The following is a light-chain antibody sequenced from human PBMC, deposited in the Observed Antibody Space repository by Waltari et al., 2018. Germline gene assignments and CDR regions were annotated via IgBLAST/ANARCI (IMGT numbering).Light chain of an antibody. CDR3: CSYGGSKLI. CDR2: EVT. V-gene: IGLV2-11*01. Sequence: QSALTQPRSVSGSPGQSVTISCTGTSSDVGGYNSVSWYQQYPGKAPKLMIYEVTKRPSGVPDRFSGSKSGNTASLTISGLQAEDEADYYCCSYGGSKLIFGGGTKLTVL. J-gene: IGLJ2*01. CDR1: SSDVGGYNS.